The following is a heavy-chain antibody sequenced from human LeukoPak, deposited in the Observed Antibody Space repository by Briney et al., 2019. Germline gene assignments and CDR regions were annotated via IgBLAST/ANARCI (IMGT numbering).Heavy chain of an antibody. V-gene: IGHV4-34*01. D-gene: IGHD3-9*01. CDR3: ASHVILTGYQADY. Sequence: PSETLSLTCAVYGGSFSGYYWSWIRQPPGKGLEWIGEINHSGSTNYNPSLKSRVTISVDTSKNQFSLKLSSVTAADTAVYYCASHVILTGYQADYWGQGTLVTVSS. CDR1: GGSFSGYY. J-gene: IGHJ4*02. CDR2: INHSGST.